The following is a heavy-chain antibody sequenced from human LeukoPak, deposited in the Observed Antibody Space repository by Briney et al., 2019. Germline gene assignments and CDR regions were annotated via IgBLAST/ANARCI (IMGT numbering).Heavy chain of an antibody. CDR1: GFTFSSYW. D-gene: IGHD6-19*01. CDR3: ARVIYSGWEGELSD. V-gene: IGHV3-74*01. Sequence: GGSLRLSCAASGFTFSSYWMHWVRQAPGKGLVWVSRINSDGSTTSYADSVMGRFTISRDNAKNTLYLQMNSLGAEDTAVYYCARVIYSGWEGELSDWGQGTLVTVSS. CDR2: INSDGSTT. J-gene: IGHJ4*02.